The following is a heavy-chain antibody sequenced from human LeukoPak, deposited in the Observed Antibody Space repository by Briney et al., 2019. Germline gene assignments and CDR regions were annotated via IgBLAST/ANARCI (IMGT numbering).Heavy chain of an antibody. J-gene: IGHJ4*02. CDR3: ARRAGVYSHPYDY. CDR2: IYSDNT. CDR1: GFTVSSNS. D-gene: IGHD2-15*01. V-gene: IGHV3-53*01. Sequence: GGSLRLSCTVSGFTVSSNSMSWVRQAPGKGLEWVSFIYSDNTHYSDSVKGRFTISRDNSKNTLYLQMNSLRAEDTAVYYCARRAGVYSHPYDYWGQGTLATVSS.